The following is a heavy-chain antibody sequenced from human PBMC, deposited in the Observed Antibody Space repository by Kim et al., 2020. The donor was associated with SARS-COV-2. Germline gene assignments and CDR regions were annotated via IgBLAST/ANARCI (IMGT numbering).Heavy chain of an antibody. J-gene: IGHJ5*02. CDR3: ARQSSYCSGGSCRNWFDP. D-gene: IGHD2-15*01. CDR2: IYPGDSDT. V-gene: IGHV5-51*01. Sequence: GESLKISCKGSGYSFTSYWIGWVRQMPGKGLEWMGIIYPGDSDTRYSPSFQGQVTISADKSISTAYLQWSSLKASDTAMYYCARQSSYCSGGSCRNWFDPWGQGTLVTVSS. CDR1: GYSFTSYW.